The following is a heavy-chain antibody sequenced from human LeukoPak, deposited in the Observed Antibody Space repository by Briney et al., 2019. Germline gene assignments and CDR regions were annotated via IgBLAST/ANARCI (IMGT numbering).Heavy chain of an antibody. J-gene: IGHJ4*02. CDR2: IGGSGCST. CDR1: GFTFSSYA. D-gene: IGHD3-22*01. Sequence: GGSLRLSCAASGFTFSSYAMSWVRQAPGKGLEWVSAIGGSGCSTYYADSVKGRFTISRDNSKNTLYLQMNSLRAEDTAVYYCAKDLSYYDSSGRPFDYWGQGTLVTVSS. CDR3: AKDLSYYDSSGRPFDY. V-gene: IGHV3-23*01.